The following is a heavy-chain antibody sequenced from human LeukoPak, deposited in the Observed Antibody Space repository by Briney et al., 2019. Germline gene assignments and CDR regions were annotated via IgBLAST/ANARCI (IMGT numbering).Heavy chain of an antibody. CDR1: GFTFSSYA. Sequence: GGSLRLSCAASGFTFSSYAMSWVRQAPGKGLEWVSAISGSGGSPYYADSVKGRFTISRDNSKNTLFLQMNSLRAEDTAVYYCARAGARNYWNSRYYFDHWGQGSLVTVSS. J-gene: IGHJ4*02. CDR3: ARAGARNYWNSRYYFDH. CDR2: ISGSGGSP. D-gene: IGHD1-7*01. V-gene: IGHV3-23*01.